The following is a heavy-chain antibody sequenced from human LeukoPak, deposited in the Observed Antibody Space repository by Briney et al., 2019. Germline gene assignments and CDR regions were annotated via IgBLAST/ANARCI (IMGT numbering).Heavy chain of an antibody. CDR3: ARHVTISGPYDASDI. CDR1: GGSISSYY. V-gene: IGHV4-59*08. J-gene: IGHJ3*02. CDR2: IYYSGGT. Sequence: SETLSLTCSVSGGSISSYYWSWIRQPPGKGLEWIGYIYYSGGTDYNPSLKSRVTISVDTSKNQFSLKLRSVTAADTAVYYRARHVTISGPYDASDIWGQGTMVTVSP. D-gene: IGHD5-24*01.